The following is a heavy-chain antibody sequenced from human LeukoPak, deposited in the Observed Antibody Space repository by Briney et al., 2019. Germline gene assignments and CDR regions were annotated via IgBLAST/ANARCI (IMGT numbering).Heavy chain of an antibody. D-gene: IGHD3-3*01. CDR2: ISSSSSTI. CDR3: ARDTRFLEWLLGGYFDY. V-gene: IGHV3-48*02. J-gene: IGHJ4*02. Sequence: PGGSLGLSCAASGFTFSDYSMNWVRQAPGKGLEWVSYISSSSSTIYYADSVKGRFTISRDNAKNSLYLQMNSLRDEDTAVYYCARDTRFLEWLLGGYFDYWGQGILVTVSS. CDR1: GFTFSDYS.